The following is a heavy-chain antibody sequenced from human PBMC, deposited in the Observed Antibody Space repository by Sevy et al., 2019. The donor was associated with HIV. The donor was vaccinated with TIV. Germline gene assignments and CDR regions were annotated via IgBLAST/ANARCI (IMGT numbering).Heavy chain of an antibody. CDR1: GFTFSSYA. CDR2: ISGSGGST. Sequence: GGSLRLSCAASGFTFSSYAMSWVRQAPGKGLEWVSAISGSGGSTYYADSVKGRFTISRVNSKNTLYLQMNSLRAEDTAVYYCAKDYGGLLLAFDIWGQGTMVTVSS. J-gene: IGHJ3*02. CDR3: AKDYGGLLLAFDI. V-gene: IGHV3-23*01. D-gene: IGHD4-17*01.